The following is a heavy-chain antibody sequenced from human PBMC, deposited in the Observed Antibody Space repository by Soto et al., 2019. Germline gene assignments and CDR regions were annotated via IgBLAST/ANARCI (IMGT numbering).Heavy chain of an antibody. V-gene: IGHV5-10-1*01. D-gene: IGHD3-22*01. J-gene: IGHJ4*02. CDR2: IDPSDSQT. CDR3: ARQIYDSDTGPNFQYYFDS. Sequence: GESLKISCKGSGYSFAGCWITWVRQKPGKGLEWMGRIDPSDSQTYYSPSFRGHVTISATKSITTVFLQWSSLRASDTAMYYCARQIYDSDTGPNFQYYFDSWGQGTPVTVSS. CDR1: GYSFAGCW.